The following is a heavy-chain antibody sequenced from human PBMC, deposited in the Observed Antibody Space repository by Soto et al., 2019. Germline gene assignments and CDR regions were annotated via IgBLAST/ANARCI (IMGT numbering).Heavy chain of an antibody. J-gene: IGHJ4*02. CDR3: ARGADDFSSGYYYDS. V-gene: IGHV1-18*04. CDR2: SGNT. D-gene: IGHD3-3*01. Sequence: QVQLVQSGAEVKKPGASVTVSCKASGYTFSRHGISWVRQAPGQGLEWMAWSGNTNYAQKFQGRLTLTTNPSTRTASMQLRTLRSDYTAVYYCARGADDFSSGYYYDSWGQGILVTVSS. CDR1: GYTFSRHG.